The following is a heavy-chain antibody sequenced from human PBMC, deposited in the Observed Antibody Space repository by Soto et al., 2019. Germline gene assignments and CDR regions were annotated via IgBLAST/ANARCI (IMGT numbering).Heavy chain of an antibody. J-gene: IGHJ4*02. D-gene: IGHD5-18*01. CDR1: GGSISSNSSY. CDR3: ARHLSGYGYLYFEY. V-gene: IGHV4-39*01. CDR2: GYHGGNT. Sequence: QLQRQESGPGLVKPSETQSLTCTVSGGSISSNSSYWAWIREPPGKGLEWIGSGYHGGNTYYNPSHKSRVTISVDTSTNQFSLKLNSVTAADTAVYYCARHLSGYGYLYFEYWGQGILVTVSS.